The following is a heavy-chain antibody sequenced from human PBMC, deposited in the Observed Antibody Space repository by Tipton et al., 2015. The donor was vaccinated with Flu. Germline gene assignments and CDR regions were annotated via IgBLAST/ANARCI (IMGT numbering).Heavy chain of an antibody. Sequence: PGLVKPSETLSLTCAVSGYSVSSDYYWGWIRQTPGKGLEWIGSICPGSPYYNPSLRSRVTMSVARSNDQFSLRLTSVTAAGTAVYFCARRTFSNYVSEPKNWFDFWGQGTLVTVSS. CDR3: ARRTFSNYVSEPKNWFDF. CDR1: GYSVSSDYY. CDR2: ICPGSP. V-gene: IGHV4-38-2*01. J-gene: IGHJ5*01. D-gene: IGHD4-11*01.